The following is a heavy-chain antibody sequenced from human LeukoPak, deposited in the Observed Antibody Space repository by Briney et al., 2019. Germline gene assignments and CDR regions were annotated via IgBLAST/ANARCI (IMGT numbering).Heavy chain of an antibody. CDR2: ITPSGGT. CDR1: GYTFTSYA. J-gene: IGHJ4*02. D-gene: IGHD3-22*01. V-gene: IGHV1-2*02. CDR3: ARDIPYYYDSSGYHFDY. Sequence: GASVKVSCKASGYTFTSYAIHWVRQAPGQGLEWMGWITPSGGTNYPQKFQGRVAITWDTSITTAYMDLSRLTSDDTAVYYCARDIPYYYDSSGYHFDYWGQGTLVTVSS.